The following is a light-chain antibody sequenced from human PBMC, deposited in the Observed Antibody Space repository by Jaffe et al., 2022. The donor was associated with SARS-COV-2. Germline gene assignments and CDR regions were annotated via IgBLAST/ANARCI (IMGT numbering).Light chain of an antibody. CDR1: SSNLGTGYD. J-gene: IGLJ2*01. CDR2: GNS. Sequence: QSVLTQPPSVSGAPGQRVTISCTGSSSNLGTGYDVHWYKQLPGTAPKLLISGNSNRPSGVPDRFSGSKSGTSASLAITGLQAEDEADYYCQSYDSSLSGNVVFGGGTKLTVL. V-gene: IGLV1-40*01. CDR3: QSYDSSLSGNVV.